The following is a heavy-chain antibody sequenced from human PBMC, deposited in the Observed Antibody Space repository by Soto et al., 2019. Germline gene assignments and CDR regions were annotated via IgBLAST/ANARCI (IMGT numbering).Heavy chain of an antibody. CDR1: GFTFSSYG. Sequence: QVQLVESGGGVVQPGRSLRLSCAASGFTFSSYGMHWVRQAPGKGLEWVAVISHDGDNKYYADSVKGRFTISRDNSKNTLYLQMNSLRAEDTAVYHCAKDFHGGVVVVAADSWGQGTLVTVSS. CDR2: ISHDGDNK. J-gene: IGHJ4*02. D-gene: IGHD2-15*01. CDR3: AKDFHGGVVVVAADS. V-gene: IGHV3-30*18.